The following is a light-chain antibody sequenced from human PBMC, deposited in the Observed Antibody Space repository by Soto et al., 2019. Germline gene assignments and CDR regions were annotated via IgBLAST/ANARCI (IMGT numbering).Light chain of an antibody. J-gene: IGKJ1*01. CDR1: RSLLHTDGYNY. Sequence: DIVMTQSPLSLPVTPGEPASISCRSSRSLLHTDGYNYLDWYLQKPGQSPQLLIYLGSNRASGVPDRFSGSASRTDFTLKISRVEAEDVGVFFCMQALEGRTFGHGTKVEIK. CDR3: MQALEGRT. CDR2: LGS. V-gene: IGKV2-28*01.